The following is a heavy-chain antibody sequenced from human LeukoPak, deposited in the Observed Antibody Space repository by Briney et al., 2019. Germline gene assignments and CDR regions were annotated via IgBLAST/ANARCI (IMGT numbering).Heavy chain of an antibody. J-gene: IGHJ4*02. CDR2: IIPIFGTA. D-gene: IGHD3-22*01. CDR3: AGGYDSSGYYTSRYYFDY. CDR1: GGTFSSYA. Sequence: SVKVSCKASGGTFSSYAISWVRQAPGQGLEWMGGIIPIFGTANYAQKFQGRVTITADKSTSTAYMELSSLRSEDTAVYYCAGGYDSSGYYTSRYYFDYWGQGTLVTVSS. V-gene: IGHV1-69*06.